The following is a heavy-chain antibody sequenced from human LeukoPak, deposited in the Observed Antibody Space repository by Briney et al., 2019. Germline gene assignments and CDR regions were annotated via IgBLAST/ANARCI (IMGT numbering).Heavy chain of an antibody. V-gene: IGHV3-66*01. CDR3: ESFTVTTLLEAVDY. D-gene: IGHD4-17*01. CDR2: IFGGGGT. Sequence: GGSLRLSCAAPGFTVSGNHMNWVRRAPGKGLEWVSAIFGGGGTYYADSVKDRFTISRDITKNTLYLQMNSLRAEDTAVHYCESFTVTTLLEAVDYWGQGTLVTVSS. J-gene: IGHJ4*02. CDR1: GFTVSGNH.